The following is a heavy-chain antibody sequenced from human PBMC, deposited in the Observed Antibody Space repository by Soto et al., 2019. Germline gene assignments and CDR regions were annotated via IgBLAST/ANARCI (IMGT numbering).Heavy chain of an antibody. D-gene: IGHD3-10*01. Sequence: QVQLVQSGAEVKKPGASVKVSCKASGYTFTSYGISWVRQAPGQGLEWMGWISAYNGNTNYAQKLQGRVTMTTDTSPSTAYMELRSLRSDDTAVYYCARDRRFGELSNYNFDYWGQGTLVTVSS. CDR3: ARDRRFGELSNYNFDY. CDR1: GYTFTSYG. V-gene: IGHV1-18*01. J-gene: IGHJ4*02. CDR2: ISAYNGNT.